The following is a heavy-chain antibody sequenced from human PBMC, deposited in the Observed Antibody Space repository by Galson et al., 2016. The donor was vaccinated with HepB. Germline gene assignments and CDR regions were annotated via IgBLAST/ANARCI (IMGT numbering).Heavy chain of an antibody. CDR1: GFTFSTYA. J-gene: IGHJ2*01. CDR2: ISGSGGET. CDR3: ASGTTVTTPNSFWYFDL. D-gene: IGHD4-23*01. Sequence: SLRLSCAASGFTFSTYAMSWVRQAPGKGLEWVSTISGSGGETNYADSVKGRFTFSRDNFKNTLSLQMTSLRAEDTAVYYCASGTTVTTPNSFWYFDLWGRGTLVTVSS. V-gene: IGHV3-23*01.